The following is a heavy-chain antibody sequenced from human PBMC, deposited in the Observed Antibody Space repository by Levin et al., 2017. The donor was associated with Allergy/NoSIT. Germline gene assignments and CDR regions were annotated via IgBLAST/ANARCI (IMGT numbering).Heavy chain of an antibody. CDR1: GFTFDDYA. D-gene: IGHD1-26*01. CDR3: AKQQREWELLGGAFDY. Sequence: GGSLRLSCAASGFTFDDYAMHWVRQAPGKGLEWVSGISWNSGSIGYADSVKGRFTISRDNAKNSLYLQMNSLRAEDTALYYCAKQQREWELLGGAFDYWGQGTLVTVSS. CDR2: ISWNSGSI. V-gene: IGHV3-9*01. J-gene: IGHJ4*02.